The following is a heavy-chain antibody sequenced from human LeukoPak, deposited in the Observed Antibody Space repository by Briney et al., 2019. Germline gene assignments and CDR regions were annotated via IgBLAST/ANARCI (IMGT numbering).Heavy chain of an antibody. V-gene: IGHV3-23*01. J-gene: IGHJ4*02. CDR2: IYENGGTT. CDR1: GFTFRSHA. D-gene: IGHD6-13*01. Sequence: PGGSLRLSCVGSGFTFRSHAMSWVRQAPEKGLEFVSGIYENGGTTYYADSVKGRFTISRDNAKNSLYLQMNSLRAEDTAVYYCARVSPYSSSWLAYWGQGTLVTVSS. CDR3: ARVSPYSSSWLAY.